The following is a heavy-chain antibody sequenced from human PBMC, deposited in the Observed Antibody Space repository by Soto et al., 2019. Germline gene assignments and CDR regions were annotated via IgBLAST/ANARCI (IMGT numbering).Heavy chain of an antibody. J-gene: IGHJ6*02. CDR1: GGFINSGDYH. V-gene: IGHV4-30-4*01. CDR2: IYYSAST. Sequence: SETLSLTCTVSGGFINSGDYHWTWIRQFPGKGLEWIGGIYYSASTYYNPALVSRIAISLDTSKNQFSLKLTSVTAADTAVYYCARDSRTPSGGMDVWGQGTTVTSP. CDR3: ARDSRTPSGGMDV.